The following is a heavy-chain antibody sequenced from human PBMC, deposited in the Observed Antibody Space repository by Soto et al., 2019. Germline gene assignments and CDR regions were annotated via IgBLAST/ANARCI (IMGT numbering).Heavy chain of an antibody. CDR2: ISYSGRT. V-gene: IGHV4-39*01. Sequence: PSETLSLTCTVSGASIITDNYFWVWIRQSPRRGLELTGSISYSGRTYDNPSLQSRVTISIDASKNQFSLKLTSVTTADTAVYYCARRRASDYGGNHHPYYFDRWGQGALVTVS. J-gene: IGHJ4*02. CDR1: GASIITDNYF. D-gene: IGHD4-17*01. CDR3: ARRRASDYGGNHHPYYFDR.